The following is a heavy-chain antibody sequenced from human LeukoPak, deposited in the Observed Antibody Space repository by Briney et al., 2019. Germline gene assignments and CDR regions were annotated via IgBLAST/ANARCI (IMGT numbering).Heavy chain of an antibody. CDR3: AGRGAAGSIVVVPAAIVDAFDI. CDR2: INHSGST. D-gene: IGHD2-2*02. Sequence: PSETLSLTCAVYGGSFSGYYWSWIRQPPGKGLEWIGEINHSGSTNYNPSLKSRVTISVDTSKNQFSLKLSSVTAADTAVYYCAGRGAAGSIVVVPAAIVDAFDIWGQGTMVTVSS. J-gene: IGHJ3*02. CDR1: GGSFSGYY. V-gene: IGHV4-34*01.